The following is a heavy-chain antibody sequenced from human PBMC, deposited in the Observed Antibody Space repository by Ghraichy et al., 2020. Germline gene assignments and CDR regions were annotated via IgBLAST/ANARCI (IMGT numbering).Heavy chain of an antibody. CDR2: IVVGSGNT. CDR3: AADHHGNYDFWRRRYYYYGMDV. D-gene: IGHD3-3*01. V-gene: IGHV1-58*02. Sequence: SVKVSCKASGFTFTSSAMQWVRQARGQRLEWIGWIVVGSGNTNYAQKFQERVTITRDMSTSTAYMELSSLRSEDTAVYYCAADHHGNYDFWRRRYYYYGMDVWGQGTTVTVSS. J-gene: IGHJ6*02. CDR1: GFTFTSSA.